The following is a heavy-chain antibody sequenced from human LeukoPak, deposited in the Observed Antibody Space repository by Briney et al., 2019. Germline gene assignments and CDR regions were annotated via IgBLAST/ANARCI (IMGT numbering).Heavy chain of an antibody. V-gene: IGHV3-23*01. CDR2: MSATAGSR. CDR1: GFSFSSYA. J-gene: IGHJ3*01. CDR3: AKDQIYGDGGASDV. Sequence: PGGSLRLSCAASGFSFSSYAMSWVRQALGRGLEWVSGMSATAGSRYYGDLVKGRFTISRDNSKNILYLQMNSLTAEDTAVYYCAKDQIYGDGGASDVWGQGTMVIVSS. D-gene: IGHD4-17*01.